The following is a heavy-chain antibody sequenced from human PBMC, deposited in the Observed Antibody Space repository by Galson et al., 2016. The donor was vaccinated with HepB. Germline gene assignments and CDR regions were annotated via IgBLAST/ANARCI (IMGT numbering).Heavy chain of an antibody. D-gene: IGHD1-14*01. J-gene: IGHJ4*02. V-gene: IGHV3-23*01. CDR2: ISDNGHAT. Sequence: RLSCAGSGFTFNSYAMNWVRQAPGKGLEWISLISDNGHATYYADPVRGRFSIARDNSKNTLYLQMNSLRADDTAVYYCAKCPPGTRGSLNSWGQGTLVTVSS. CDR3: AKCPPGTRGSLNS. CDR1: GFTFNSYA.